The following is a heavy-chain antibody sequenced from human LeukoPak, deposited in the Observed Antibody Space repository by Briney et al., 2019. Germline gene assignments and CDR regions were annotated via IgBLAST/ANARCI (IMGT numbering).Heavy chain of an antibody. CDR3: ACLPDTPMEDFDY. CDR2: ISSGGSIR. V-gene: IGHV3-48*03. CDR1: GFTFSSYE. D-gene: IGHD5-18*01. J-gene: IGHJ4*02. Sequence: PGGSLRLTCAASGFTFSSYEMNWVRQAPGKGLEWLSYISSGGSIRYYADSVKGRFTISRDNAKNSLYLQMSSLRAEDTAVYYCACLPDTPMEDFDYWGQGTLVTVSS.